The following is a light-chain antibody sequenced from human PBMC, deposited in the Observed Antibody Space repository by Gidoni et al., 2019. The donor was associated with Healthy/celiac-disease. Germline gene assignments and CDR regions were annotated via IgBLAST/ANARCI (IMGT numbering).Light chain of an antibody. J-gene: IGKJ4*01. V-gene: IGKV3-20*01. CDR1: QSVSSSY. Sequence: EIVLTQSPGTLSLSPGERATLSCRASQSVSSSYLAWYQQKPGQAPRLLIYGASSRATGIPDRCSGSGSGTDFTLTISRLVPEDFAVYYCQQYGSSPLTFGGXTKVEIK. CDR2: GAS. CDR3: QQYGSSPLT.